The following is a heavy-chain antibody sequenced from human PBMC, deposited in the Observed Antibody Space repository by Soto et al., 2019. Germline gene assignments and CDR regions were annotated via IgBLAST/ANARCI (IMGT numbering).Heavy chain of an antibody. Sequence: GGSLRLSCAASGSTFRTYAMTWVRQAPGKGLEWVSSISISGRDTYYADSVKGRFTISRDNSENTLYLQMNNLKAEDTAVYYCANLLPAAGTDHWGQGTLVTVSS. CDR1: GSTFRTYA. J-gene: IGHJ4*02. CDR2: ISISGRDT. V-gene: IGHV3-23*01. CDR3: ANLLPAAGTDH. D-gene: IGHD6-13*01.